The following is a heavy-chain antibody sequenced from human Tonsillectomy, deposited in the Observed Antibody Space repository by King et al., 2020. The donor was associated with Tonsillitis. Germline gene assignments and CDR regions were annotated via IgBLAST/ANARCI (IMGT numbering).Heavy chain of an antibody. CDR3: AKYKVATMPRDVFDF. V-gene: IGHV3-23*04. CDR2: ISGSGGST. D-gene: IGHD5-12*01. J-gene: IGHJ3*01. CDR1: GFTFSSYA. Sequence: VQLVESGGGLVQPGGSQRLSCAASGFTFSSYAMSWVRQATGKGLEWVSGISGSGGSTYSADSVKGRFTISRDNSKNTLYLQMNSLRVDDTSVFYCAKYKVATMPRDVFDFWGQGTMVTVSS.